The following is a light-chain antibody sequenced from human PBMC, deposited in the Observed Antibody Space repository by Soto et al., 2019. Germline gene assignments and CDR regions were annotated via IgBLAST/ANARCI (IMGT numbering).Light chain of an antibody. Sequence: DIHMTHSPSTLSASVGDRVTITCRASQSISSWLAWYQQKPGKAPKLLIYKASSLESGVPSRFSGSGSGTEFTLTISSLQPDDFATYYCQHYNSYSEAFGQGTKVDI. CDR1: QSISSW. V-gene: IGKV1-5*03. J-gene: IGKJ1*01. CDR2: KAS. CDR3: QHYNSYSEA.